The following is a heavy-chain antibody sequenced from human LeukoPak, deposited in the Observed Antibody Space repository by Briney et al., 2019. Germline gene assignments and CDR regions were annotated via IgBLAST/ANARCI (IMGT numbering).Heavy chain of an antibody. CDR2: IIPIFGTA. J-gene: IGHJ4*02. Sequence: ASVKVSCKASGGTFSSYAISWVRQAPGQGLEWMGGIIPIFGTANYAQKFQGRVTITADESTSTAYMELSSLRSEDTAVDYCARAAYVGGDCYTFDYWGQGTLVTVSS. V-gene: IGHV1-69*13. D-gene: IGHD2-21*01. CDR1: GGTFSSYA. CDR3: ARAAYVGGDCYTFDY.